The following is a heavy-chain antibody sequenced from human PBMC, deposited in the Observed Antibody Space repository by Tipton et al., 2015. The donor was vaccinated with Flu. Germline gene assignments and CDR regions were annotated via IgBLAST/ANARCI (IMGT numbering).Heavy chain of an antibody. CDR2: IYYSGST. V-gene: IGHV4-61*01. CDR3: ARVPYYYDSSGYFFDY. J-gene: IGHJ4*02. D-gene: IGHD3-22*01. CDR1: GGSVSSGSYY. Sequence: TLSLTCTVSGGSVSSGSYYWSWIRQPPGKGLEWIGYIYYSGSTNYNPSLKSRVTISVDTSKNQFSLKLSSVTAADTAVYYCARVPYYYDSSGYFFDYWGQRTLVTVSS.